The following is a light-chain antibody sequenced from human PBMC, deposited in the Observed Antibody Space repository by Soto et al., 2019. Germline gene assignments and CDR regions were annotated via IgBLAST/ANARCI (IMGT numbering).Light chain of an antibody. CDR3: SSYTSTSTQV. V-gene: IGLV2-14*01. Sequence: QSALTQPASVSGSPGQSITISCTGTSSDIGYYNYVSWYQQHPGKDPKLMIDEVNKPPSGVSNRFADSNSSNTAFLTISVLESEDEAYYYCSSYTSTSTQVFGGGTKVTVL. CDR2: EVN. J-gene: IGLJ3*02. CDR1: SSDIGYYNY.